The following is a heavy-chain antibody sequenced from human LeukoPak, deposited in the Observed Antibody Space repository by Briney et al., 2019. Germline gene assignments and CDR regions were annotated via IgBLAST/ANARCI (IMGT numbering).Heavy chain of an antibody. V-gene: IGHV3-48*03. D-gene: IGHD2-15*01. CDR1: GFTFSSYE. Sequence: GGSLRLSCAASGFTFSSYEMNWVRQAPGKGLEWVAYISRNGSTKYYVDSVKGRITISRDNAKNSLYLQMNSLRGEDTAVYYCARDSVAADDFDIWGQRTMLSVSS. J-gene: IGHJ3*02. CDR2: ISRNGSTK. CDR3: ARDSVAADDFDI.